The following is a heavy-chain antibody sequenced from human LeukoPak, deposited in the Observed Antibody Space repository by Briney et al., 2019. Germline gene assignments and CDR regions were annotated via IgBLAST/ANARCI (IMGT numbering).Heavy chain of an antibody. CDR3: AKDAVCTSCYSGVRY. V-gene: IGHV3-21*04. CDR1: GFNFSSYS. Sequence: PGGSLRLSCAASGFNFSSYSMNWVRQAPGKGLEWVSSISSSSSFRYYADSVKGRFTISRDNSKNTLYLQMNSLRAEDTAVYYCAKDAVCTSCYSGVRYWGQGTLVTVSS. D-gene: IGHD2-2*01. J-gene: IGHJ4*02. CDR2: ISSSSSFR.